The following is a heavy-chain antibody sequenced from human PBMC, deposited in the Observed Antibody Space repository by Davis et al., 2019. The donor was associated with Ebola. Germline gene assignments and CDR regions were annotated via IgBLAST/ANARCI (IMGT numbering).Heavy chain of an antibody. CDR1: GGSFSGYY. CDR3: ARDQPAYYYDSSGYYTIYNWFDP. V-gene: IGHV4-34*01. D-gene: IGHD3-22*01. J-gene: IGHJ5*02. CDR2: INHSGST. Sequence: SETLSLTCAVYGGSFSGYYWSWIRQSPGKGLEWIGEINHSGSTNYNPSLKSRVTISVDTSKNQFSLKLSSVTAADTAVYYCARDQPAYYYDSSGYYTIYNWFDPWGQGTLVTVSS.